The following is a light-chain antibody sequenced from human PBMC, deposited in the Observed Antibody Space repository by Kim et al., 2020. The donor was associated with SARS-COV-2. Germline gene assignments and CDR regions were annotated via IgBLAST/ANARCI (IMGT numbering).Light chain of an antibody. CDR3: QHYGRA. V-gene: IGKV3-20*01. CDR1: QTVTSNY. CDR2: GAS. Sequence: EIVLTQSPGTLSLSPGERATLSCRASQTVTSNYLAWYQQKPGQAPRLLIYGASSRATGIPDRFSASGSGTDFTLTISRLEPEDVAVYYCQHYGRALGAGTK. J-gene: IGKJ4*02.